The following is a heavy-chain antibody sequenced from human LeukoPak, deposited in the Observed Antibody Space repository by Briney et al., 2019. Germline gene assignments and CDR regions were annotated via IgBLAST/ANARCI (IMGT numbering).Heavy chain of an antibody. V-gene: IGHV3-30*02. CDR1: GFIFSAYG. D-gene: IGHD5-24*01. CDR3: AKDKSYGSGIDH. J-gene: IGHJ4*02. Sequence: GGSLRLSCAASGFIFSAYGMHWVRQAPGKGLEWVSFIRYDASRRFYGDSVQGRFTISRDNSKNTVYLQMDSLRPEDTAVYYCAKDKSYGSGIDHWGQGALVTVSS. CDR2: IRYDASRR.